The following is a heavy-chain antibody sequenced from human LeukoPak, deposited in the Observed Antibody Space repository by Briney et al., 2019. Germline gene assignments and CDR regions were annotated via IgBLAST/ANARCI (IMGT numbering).Heavy chain of an antibody. J-gene: IGHJ4*02. Sequence: SETLSLTCTVSGGSISSYYWSWIREPPGKGLEWIGNIYYSGNTNYNPSLKRRVTISVDTSKNQFSLKLSSVTAADTAVYYCARHYGSGTYPLDYWGQGTLVTVSS. CDR1: GGSISSYY. D-gene: IGHD3-10*01. CDR3: ARHYGSGTYPLDY. V-gene: IGHV4-59*01. CDR2: IYYSGNT.